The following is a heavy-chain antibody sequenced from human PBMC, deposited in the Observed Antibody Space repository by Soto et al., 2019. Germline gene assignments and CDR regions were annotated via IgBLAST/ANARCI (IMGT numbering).Heavy chain of an antibody. Sequence: PGGSLRLSCATSGFMFSRYWMHWVRQIPGKGLLWVSRINSDGSSTNYADSVKGRFTISRDNAKNTLYLQINSLRAEDTAVYYCARGIEHYYGHSGYYHFDNWGQGTLVTVSS. J-gene: IGHJ4*02. D-gene: IGHD3-22*01. CDR3: ARGIEHYYGHSGYYHFDN. V-gene: IGHV3-74*01. CDR2: INSDGSST. CDR1: GFMFSRYW.